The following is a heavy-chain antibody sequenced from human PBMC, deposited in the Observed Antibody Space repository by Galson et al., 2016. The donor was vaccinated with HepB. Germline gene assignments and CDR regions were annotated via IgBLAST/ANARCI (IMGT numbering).Heavy chain of an antibody. CDR1: GGSISSGGYY. V-gene: IGHV4-31*03. Sequence: TLSPTCTVSGGSISSGGYYWSWIRQHPGKGLEWIGYIYYSGSTYYKPSLESRITISVDTSKNRFSLKLSSVTAADTAVYFCARMDILLGMDVWGQGTAVTVSS. D-gene: IGHD2-2*03. J-gene: IGHJ6*02. CDR2: IYYSGST. CDR3: ARMDILLGMDV.